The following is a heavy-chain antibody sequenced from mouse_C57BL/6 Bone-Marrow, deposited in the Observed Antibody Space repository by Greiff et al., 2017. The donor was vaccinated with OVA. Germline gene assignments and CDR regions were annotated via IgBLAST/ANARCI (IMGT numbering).Heavy chain of an antibody. CDR2: IWCVGST. V-gene: IGHV2-6*01. Sequence: QVQLKQSGPGLVAPSQSLSITCTVSGFSLTSYGVDWVRQSPGKGLEWLGVIWCVGSTNYNSALKSRLSISKDNSKSQVFLKMNSLQTDDTAMYYGASRTTVVAMEAMDYWGQGTSVTVSS. CDR3: ASRTTVVAMEAMDY. J-gene: IGHJ4*01. CDR1: GFSLTSYG. D-gene: IGHD1-1*01.